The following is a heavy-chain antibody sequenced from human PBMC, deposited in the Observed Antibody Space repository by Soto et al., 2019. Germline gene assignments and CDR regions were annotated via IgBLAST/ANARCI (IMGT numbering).Heavy chain of an antibody. V-gene: IGHV3-23*01. CDR2: ISGSGGST. D-gene: IGHD6-6*01. J-gene: IGHJ4*02. Sequence: GGSLRLSCAASGFTFSSYTMSWVRQAPGKGLEWVSAISGSGGSTYYADSVKGRFTISRDNSKNTLYLQMNSLRAEDTAVYYCAKVGSIAARYTAYYFDYWGQGTLVTVSS. CDR1: GFTFSSYT. CDR3: AKVGSIAARYTAYYFDY.